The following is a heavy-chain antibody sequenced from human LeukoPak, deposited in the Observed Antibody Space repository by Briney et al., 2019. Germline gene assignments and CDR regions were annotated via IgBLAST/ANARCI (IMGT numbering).Heavy chain of an antibody. J-gene: IGHJ4*02. CDR3: ARHNTYYGSGSSFDY. V-gene: IGHV4-59*08. CDR2: IYYSGST. Sequence: SETLSLTCTVSGGSISSYYWSWIRQPPGKGLEWIGYIYYSGSTNYNPSLKSRVTISVDTSKNQFSLKLSSVTAADTAVYYCARHNTYYGSGSSFDYWGQGTLVTVSS. CDR1: GGSISSYY. D-gene: IGHD3-10*01.